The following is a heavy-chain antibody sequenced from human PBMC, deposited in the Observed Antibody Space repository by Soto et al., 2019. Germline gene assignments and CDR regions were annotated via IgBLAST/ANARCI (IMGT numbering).Heavy chain of an antibody. CDR1: GFTFSSYG. J-gene: IGHJ5*02. Sequence: QVQLVESGGGVVQPGRSLRLSCAASGFTFSSYGMHWVRQAPGKGLEWVAVISYDGSNKYYADSVKGRFTISRDNSKNTLYLQMNRLRAEDTAVYYCAKDLRPLDIVATIFPCWFDPWGQGTLVTVSS. CDR2: ISYDGSNK. CDR3: AKDLRPLDIVATIFPCWFDP. V-gene: IGHV3-30*18. D-gene: IGHD5-12*01.